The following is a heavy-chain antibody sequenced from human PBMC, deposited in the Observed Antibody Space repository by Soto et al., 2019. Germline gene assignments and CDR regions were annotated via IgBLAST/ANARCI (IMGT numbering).Heavy chain of an antibody. J-gene: IGHJ6*03. CDR2: INHSGST. CDR1: GGSFSGYY. V-gene: IGHV4-34*01. Sequence: SETLSLTCAVYGGSFSGYYWSWIRQPPGKGLEWIGEINHSGSTNYNPSLKSRVTMSVDTSKNQFSLKLSSVTAADTAVYYCARRRAGNSYYYYMDVWGKGTTVTVSS. D-gene: IGHD6-13*01. CDR3: ARRRAGNSYYYYMDV.